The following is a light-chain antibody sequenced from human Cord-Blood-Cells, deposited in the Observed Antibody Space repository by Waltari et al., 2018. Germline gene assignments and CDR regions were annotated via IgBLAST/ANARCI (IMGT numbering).Light chain of an antibody. V-gene: IGLV2-8*01. CDR2: AVS. CDR3: SSYAGSNNLV. Sequence: QSALTHPPSASGSPGQSVTISCTGTSSDAGGYNYVSWYQQHPGKAPKLMIYAVSKRPSGVPDGFSGSKSGNTASLTVSGLQAEDEADYSCSSYAGSNNLVFGGGTKLTVL. J-gene: IGLJ3*02. CDR1: SSDAGGYNY.